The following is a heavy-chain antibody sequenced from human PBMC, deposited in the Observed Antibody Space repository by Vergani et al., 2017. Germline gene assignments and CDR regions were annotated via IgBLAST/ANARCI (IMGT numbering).Heavy chain of an antibody. D-gene: IGHD3-10*01. CDR1: GGSMSGYY. CDR3: GRVADFYGLGSRLLDL. CDR2: MDHSGRT. J-gene: IGHJ5*02. V-gene: IGHV4-59*01. Sequence: QVRLQESGPGLVKPSETLSLTCSVSGGSMSGYYWSWIRQPLGKELEWIGYMDHSGRTNYNPSLETRVTISGDTSKNQFSLKLNSVTAADTAVYYCGRVADFYGLGSRLLDLWGQGIMVTVSS.